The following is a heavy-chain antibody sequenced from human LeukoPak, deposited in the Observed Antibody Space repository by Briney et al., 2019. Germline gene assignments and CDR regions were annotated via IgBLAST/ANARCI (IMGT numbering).Heavy chain of an antibody. V-gene: IGHV4-4*07. CDR1: GDSISSYY. J-gene: IGHJ5*02. CDR2: IYSSGST. Sequence: SETLSLTCTVSGDSISSYYWTWIRQPAGKGLEWIGRIYSSGSTNYNPSLKSRVTMSVDTSKNQFSLKLSSVTAADTADYYCAREGLMGNWFDPWAREPWSPSPQ. D-gene: IGHD2-8*01. CDR3: AREGLMGNWFDP.